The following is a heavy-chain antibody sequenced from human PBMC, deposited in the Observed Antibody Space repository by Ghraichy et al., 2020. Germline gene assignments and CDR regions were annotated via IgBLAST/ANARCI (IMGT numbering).Heavy chain of an antibody. V-gene: IGHV3-23*01. CDR2: ISGSGGST. J-gene: IGHJ4*02. CDR1: GFTFSSYA. Sequence: GESLNISCAASGFTFSSYAMSWVRQAPGKGLEWVSAISGSGGSTYYADSVKGRFTISRDNSKNTLYLQMNSLRAEDTAVYYCAKDAGVVTPRHFDYWGQGTLVTVSS. CDR3: AKDAGVVTPRHFDY. D-gene: IGHD4-23*01.